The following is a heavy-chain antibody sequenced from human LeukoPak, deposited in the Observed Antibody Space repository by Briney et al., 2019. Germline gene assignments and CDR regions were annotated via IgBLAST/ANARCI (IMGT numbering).Heavy chain of an antibody. V-gene: IGHV4-59*01. J-gene: IGHJ4*02. D-gene: IGHD3-22*01. CDR2: IYYSGST. Sequence: SETLSLTCTVSGGSISSYYWSWIRQPPGKGLEWIGYIYYSGSTNYNPSLKSRVTISVDTSKNQFSLKLSSVTAADTAVYYCARGGLWVEYYYDSSGYPRSGPSEYYFDYWGQGTLVTVSS. CDR1: GGSISSYY. CDR3: ARGGLWVEYYYDSSGYPRSGPSEYYFDY.